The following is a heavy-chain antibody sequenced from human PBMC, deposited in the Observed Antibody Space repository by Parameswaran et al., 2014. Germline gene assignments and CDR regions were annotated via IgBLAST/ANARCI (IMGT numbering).Heavy chain of an antibody. CDR3: AHRRVNFGMDV. D-gene: IGHD3-3*01. J-gene: IGHJ6*02. Sequence: VRQAPGKALEWLGHIYWDDNRHYNPSLESRLTITKDASKNQVVLSMTNMDPVDTATYYCAHRRVNFGMDVWGPGTRVTVSS. V-gene: IGHV2-5*02. CDR2: IYWDDNR.